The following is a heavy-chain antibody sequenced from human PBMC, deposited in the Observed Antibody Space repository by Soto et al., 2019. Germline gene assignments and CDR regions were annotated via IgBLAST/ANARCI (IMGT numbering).Heavy chain of an antibody. CDR1: GFTFRSYV. CDR2: TSYDGSNN. J-gene: IGHJ4*02. V-gene: IGHV3-33*05. CDR3: ARWGTTGGLDV. D-gene: IGHD3-16*01. Sequence: QVQLVESGGGVVQPGTSLRLSCVGSGFTFRSYVIHWVRQAPGKGLEWVALTSYDGSNNFYGDSVKGRFTISRDNSRNTVELQMDSLRLEGTALYYCARWGTTGGLDVWGQGTLVYVSS.